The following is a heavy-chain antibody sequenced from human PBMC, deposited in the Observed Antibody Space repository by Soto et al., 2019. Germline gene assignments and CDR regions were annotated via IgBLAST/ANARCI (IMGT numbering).Heavy chain of an antibody. CDR3: ARSPKDNWNGEPPFDY. CDR1: GFTFTSSA. V-gene: IGHV1-58*01. Sequence: GASVKVSCKASGFTFTSSAVQWVRQARGQRLEWIGWIVVGSGNTNYAQKFQERVTITRDMSTSTAYMELSSLRSEDTAVFYCARSPKDNWNGEPPFDYWGQGTLVTVSS. D-gene: IGHD1-1*01. CDR2: IVVGSGNT. J-gene: IGHJ4*02.